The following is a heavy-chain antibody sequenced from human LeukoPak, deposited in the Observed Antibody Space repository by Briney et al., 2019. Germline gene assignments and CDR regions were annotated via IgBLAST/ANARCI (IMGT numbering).Heavy chain of an antibody. CDR3: ASSGDYAYYYYGMDV. J-gene: IGHJ6*02. V-gene: IGHV3-7*01. CDR2: IKQDGSER. CDR1: GVTFSSHW. D-gene: IGHD4-17*01. Sequence: GGSLRLSCVVSGVTFSSHWMSWVRQAPGKGLEWVANIKQDGSERYYVDSVRGRFTISRDNAKNSLYLQMNSLRAEDTAVYYCASSGDYAYYYYGMDVWGQGTTVTVSS.